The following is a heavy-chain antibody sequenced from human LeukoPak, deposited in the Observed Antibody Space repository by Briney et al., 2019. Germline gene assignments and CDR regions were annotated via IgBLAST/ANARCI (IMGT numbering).Heavy chain of an antibody. V-gene: IGHV1-69*05. J-gene: IGHJ6*03. CDR1: GGTFSSYA. Sequence: AASVKVSCKASGGTFSSYAISWVRQAPGQGVEWMGGIIPIFGTANYAQKFQGRVTITTDESTSTAYMELSSLRSEDTAVYCCARAGGYCSSTSCRTYYYYMDVWGKGTTVTVSS. D-gene: IGHD2-2*03. CDR3: ARAGGYCSSTSCRTYYYYMDV. CDR2: IIPIFGTA.